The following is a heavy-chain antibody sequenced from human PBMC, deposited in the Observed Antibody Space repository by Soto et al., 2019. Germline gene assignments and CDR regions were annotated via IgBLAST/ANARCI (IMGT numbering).Heavy chain of an antibody. V-gene: IGHV1-2*04. CDR3: ARDVWSRASGPPDS. J-gene: IGHJ5*02. CDR2: IKPDSGDT. D-gene: IGHD3-10*01. CDR1: GYTFTAYH. Sequence: GASVKVSCKASGYTFTAYHMHWVRQAPGQGLEWMGWIKPDSGDTRYAQTFQGWVTMTRDNAKNSLYLQMNSLRAEDTAFYYCARDVWSRASGPPDSWGQGTLVTVSS.